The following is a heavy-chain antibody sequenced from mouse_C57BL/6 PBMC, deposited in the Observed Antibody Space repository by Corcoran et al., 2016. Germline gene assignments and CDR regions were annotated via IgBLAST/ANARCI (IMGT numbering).Heavy chain of an antibody. J-gene: IGHJ1*03. CDR2: IYPGSGNT. CDR3: ARKNYYGSSFDV. D-gene: IGHD1-1*01. V-gene: IGHV1-76*01. CDR1: GYTFTDYY. Sequence: QVQLKQSGAELVRPGASVKLSCKASGYTFTDYYINWVKQRPGQGLEWIARIYPGSGNTYYNEKFKGKATLTAEKSSSTAYMQLSSLTSEDSAVYFGARKNYYGSSFDVWGTGTTVTVSS.